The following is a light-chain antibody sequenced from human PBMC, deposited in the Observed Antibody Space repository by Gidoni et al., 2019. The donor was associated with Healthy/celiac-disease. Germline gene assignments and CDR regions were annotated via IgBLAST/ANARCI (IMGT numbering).Light chain of an antibody. J-gene: IGLJ3*02. V-gene: IGLV1-44*01. CDR2: SNN. CDR3: AAWDDRLNGWV. CDR1: SSNIGSNT. Sequence: QSVLTQPPSASGTPAQRVTISCSGSSSNIGSNTVNWYQQLPGTAPKLLIYSNNQRPSGVPDRFSDSKSGTSASLAISGLQSEDEADYYCAAWDDRLNGWVFGGGTKLTVL.